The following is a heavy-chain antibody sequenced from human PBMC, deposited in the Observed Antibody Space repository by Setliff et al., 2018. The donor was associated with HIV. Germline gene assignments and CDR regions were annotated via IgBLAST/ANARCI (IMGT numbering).Heavy chain of an antibody. CDR2: INGDGDST. Sequence: LRLSCAASGFTFSFHAMTWVRQAPGKGLEWVSGINGDGDSTYYADSVRGRFTVSRDNSKDTLTLQMNDLRAEDTGLYYCAKDYTTTFWEYNWFDLWGQGTLVTVSS. V-gene: IGHV3-23*01. J-gene: IGHJ5*02. CDR1: GFTFSFHA. CDR3: AKDYTTTFWEYNWFDL. D-gene: IGHD3-3*01.